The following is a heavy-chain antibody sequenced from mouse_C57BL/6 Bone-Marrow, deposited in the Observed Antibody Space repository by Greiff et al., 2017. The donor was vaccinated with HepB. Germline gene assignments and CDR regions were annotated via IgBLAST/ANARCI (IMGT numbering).Heavy chain of an antibody. CDR3: ARDTTVVAPYGYFDV. Sequence: QVQLQQPGAELVKPGASVKLSCKASGYTFTSYWMHWVKQRPGQGLEWIGMIHPNSGSTNYNEKFKSKATLTVYKSSSTAYMQLSSLTSEDSAVYYCARDTTVVAPYGYFDVWGTGTTVTVSS. CDR1: GYTFTSYW. J-gene: IGHJ1*03. V-gene: IGHV1-64*01. D-gene: IGHD1-1*01. CDR2: IHPNSGST.